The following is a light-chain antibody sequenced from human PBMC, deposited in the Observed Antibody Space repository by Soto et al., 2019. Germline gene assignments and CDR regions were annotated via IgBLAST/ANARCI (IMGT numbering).Light chain of an antibody. CDR1: QSISSY. Sequence: DIQMTQSPSSLSASVGDRVTITCRASQSISSYLNWYQQKPGKAPKLLIYAASSLQSGVPSRFGGSGSGTDFTLTISSLQPEDFATYYCQQSYSTQYTFGQGTKVDIK. CDR3: QQSYSTQYT. CDR2: AAS. V-gene: IGKV1-39*01. J-gene: IGKJ2*01.